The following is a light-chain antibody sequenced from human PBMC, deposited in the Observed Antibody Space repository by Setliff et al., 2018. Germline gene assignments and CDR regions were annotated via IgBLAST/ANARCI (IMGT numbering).Light chain of an antibody. Sequence: QSVLTQPPSASGSPGQSVTISCTGTSSDVGGYNYVSWYQQHPGKAPKLIIHKVSKRPSGVPDRFSGSKSGNTASLTVSGLQAEDEAHYYCSSYAGSNTVFGGGTKVTVL. J-gene: IGLJ2*01. V-gene: IGLV2-8*01. CDR1: SSDVGGYNY. CDR3: SSYAGSNTV. CDR2: KVS.